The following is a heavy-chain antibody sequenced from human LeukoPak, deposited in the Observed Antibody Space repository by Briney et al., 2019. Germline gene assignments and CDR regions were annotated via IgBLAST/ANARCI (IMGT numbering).Heavy chain of an antibody. CDR2: INPNSGGT. Sequence: GASVKVSCKASGYTFTGYYMHWVRQAPGQGLEWMGRINPNSGGTNYAQKFQGRVTMTRDTSISTAYMELSRLRSDDKAVYYCAREGSGYYYLTWFDPWGQGTLVTVSS. CDR1: GYTFTGYY. D-gene: IGHD3-22*01. V-gene: IGHV1-2*06. J-gene: IGHJ5*02. CDR3: AREGSGYYYLTWFDP.